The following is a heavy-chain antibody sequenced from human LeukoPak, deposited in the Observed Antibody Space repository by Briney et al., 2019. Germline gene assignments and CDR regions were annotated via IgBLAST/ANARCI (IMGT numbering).Heavy chain of an antibody. CDR3: ARDFVEYSSSWPMHY. CDR2: IRSKAYGGTK. CDR1: GFTFGDYA. J-gene: IGHJ4*02. Sequence: PGGSLRLSCTASGFTFGDYAMSWFRQAPGKGLEWVSFIRSKAYGGTKEYAASVKGRFTISRDNSKNTLYLQMNSLRAEDTAVYYCARDFVEYSSSWPMHYWGQGTLVTVSS. V-gene: IGHV3-49*03. D-gene: IGHD6-13*01.